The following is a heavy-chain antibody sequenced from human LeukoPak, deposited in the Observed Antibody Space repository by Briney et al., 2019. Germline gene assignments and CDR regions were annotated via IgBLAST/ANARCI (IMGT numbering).Heavy chain of an antibody. D-gene: IGHD3-22*01. J-gene: IGHJ4*02. CDR1: GGSISSYY. Sequence: SETLSLTCTVSGGSISSYYRSWIRQPPGKGLEWIGYIYYSGSTNYNPSLKSRVTISVDTSKNQFSLELSSVTAADTAVYYCARDTTYYYDSSGYYYVGYFDYWGQGTLVTVSS. CDR3: ARDTTYYYDSSGYYYVGYFDY. CDR2: IYYSGST. V-gene: IGHV4-59*01.